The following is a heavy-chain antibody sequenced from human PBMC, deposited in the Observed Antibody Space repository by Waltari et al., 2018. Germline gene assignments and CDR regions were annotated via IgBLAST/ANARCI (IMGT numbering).Heavy chain of an antibody. V-gene: IGHV1-2*02. CDR1: GYTFTGYY. J-gene: IGHJ4*02. CDR2: INPNSGGT. Sequence: QVQLVQSGAEVKKPGASVKVSCKASGYTFTGYYMHWVRQAPGQGLEWMGWINPNSGGTNYAQKFQGRVTMTRDTSISTAYMELSRLRSDDTAVYYCARGWVYGDYSPGDAPDYWGQGTLVTVSS. CDR3: ARGWVYGDYSPGDAPDY. D-gene: IGHD4-17*01.